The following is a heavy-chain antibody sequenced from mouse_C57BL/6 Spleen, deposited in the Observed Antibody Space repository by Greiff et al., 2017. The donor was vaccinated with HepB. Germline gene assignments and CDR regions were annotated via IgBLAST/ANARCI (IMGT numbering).Heavy chain of an antibody. D-gene: IGHD4-1*01. J-gene: IGHJ2*01. Sequence: VKLQQPGAELVRPGSSVKLSCKASGYTFTSYWMHWVKQRPIQGLEWIGNIDPSDSETHYNQKFKDKATLTVDKSSSTAYMQLSSLTSEDSAVYYCARLPGTRDYFDYWGQGTTLTVSS. CDR3: ARLPGTRDYFDY. V-gene: IGHV1-52*01. CDR1: GYTFTSYW. CDR2: IDPSDSET.